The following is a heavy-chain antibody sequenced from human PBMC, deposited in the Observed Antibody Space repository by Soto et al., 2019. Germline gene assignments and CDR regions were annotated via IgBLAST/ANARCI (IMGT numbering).Heavy chain of an antibody. CDR1: GYSFTSYW. CDR2: IDPSDSYT. CDR3: ASRALYCSSTSCLDENRDDAFDI. J-gene: IGHJ3*02. V-gene: IGHV5-10-1*01. D-gene: IGHD2-2*01. Sequence: PGASLKISCKGSGYSFTSYWISWVRQMPGKGLEWMGRIDPSDSYTSYSPSFQGHVTISADKSISTAYLQWSSLKASDTAMYYCASRALYCSSTSCLDENRDDAFDIWGQGTMVTVSS.